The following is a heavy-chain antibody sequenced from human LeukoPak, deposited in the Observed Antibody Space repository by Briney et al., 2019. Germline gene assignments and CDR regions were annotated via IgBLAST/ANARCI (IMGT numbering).Heavy chain of an antibody. CDR3: AREGRYSSSSDY. D-gene: IGHD6-6*01. CDR2: IIPIFGTA. CDR1: GGTFSSYA. J-gene: IGHJ4*02. Sequence: SVKVSCKVSGGTFSSYAISWVRQAPGQGLEWMGRIIPIFGTANYAQKFQGRVTITTDESTSTAYMELSSLRSEDTAVYFCAREGRYSSSSDYWGQGTLVTVSS. V-gene: IGHV1-69*05.